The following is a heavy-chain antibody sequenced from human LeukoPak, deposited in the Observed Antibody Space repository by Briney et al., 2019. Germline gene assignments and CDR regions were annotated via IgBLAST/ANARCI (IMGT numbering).Heavy chain of an antibody. D-gene: IGHD6-19*01. CDR1: GFTFSNSG. Sequence: GGSLRLTCAASGFTFSNSGMHWVRQAPGKGLEWVAVIAYDESSKFYADSVKGRFTISRDNSQNTLYLQMNSLRADDTAVYYCAKGGSGWSNWFDPWGQGTLVTVSS. J-gene: IGHJ5*02. CDR3: AKGGSGWSNWFDP. CDR2: IAYDESSK. V-gene: IGHV3-30*18.